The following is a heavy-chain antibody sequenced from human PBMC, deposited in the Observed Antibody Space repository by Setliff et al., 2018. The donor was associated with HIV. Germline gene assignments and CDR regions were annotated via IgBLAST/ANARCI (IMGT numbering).Heavy chain of an antibody. Sequence: ASVKVPCKAAGYTFSSYGIRWVRQAPGQGLEWKGWFSAYNGNTNYAQKLQGRVTMNTDTSTSTADMELTSLGSDGTAAYYCARDEITMVRGTLGAFCICGQGTMVTVSS. CDR2: FSAYNGNT. CDR3: ARDEITMVRGTLGAFCI. CDR1: GYTFSSYG. J-gene: IGHJ3*02. D-gene: IGHD3-10*01. V-gene: IGHV1-18*01.